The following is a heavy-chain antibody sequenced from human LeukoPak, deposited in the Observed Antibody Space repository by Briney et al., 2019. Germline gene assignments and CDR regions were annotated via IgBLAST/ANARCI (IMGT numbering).Heavy chain of an antibody. Sequence: PGGSLRLSCAASGFTFSSYAMSWVRQAPGKGLEWVSAISGSGGSTYYADSVKGRFTISRDNSKNTLYLQMNSLRAEDTAVYYCAKGLLRYFDWFLDYWGQGTLVTVSS. J-gene: IGHJ4*02. CDR1: GFTFSSYA. CDR2: ISGSGGST. CDR3: AKGLLRYFDWFLDY. V-gene: IGHV3-23*01. D-gene: IGHD3-9*01.